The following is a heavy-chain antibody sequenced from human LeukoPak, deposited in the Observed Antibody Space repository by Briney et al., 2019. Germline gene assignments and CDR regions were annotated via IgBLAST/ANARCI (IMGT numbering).Heavy chain of an antibody. D-gene: IGHD4-23*01. Sequence: GESLKIPCKGSGYSFATYWIGWVRQMPGKGLEWMGIIYPNDSDTRYSPSFQGQVTISADKSISTAYLQWSSLTASDTAVYSWARHPFGGNSEGVDYWGQGTLVTVSS. CDR3: ARHPFGGNSEGVDY. CDR2: IYPNDSDT. V-gene: IGHV5-51*01. CDR1: GYSFATYW. J-gene: IGHJ4*02.